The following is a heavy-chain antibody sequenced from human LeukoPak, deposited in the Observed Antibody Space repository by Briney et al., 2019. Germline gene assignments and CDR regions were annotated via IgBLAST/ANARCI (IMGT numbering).Heavy chain of an antibody. CDR1: GGSFSGYY. Sequence: SETLSLTCAVYGGSFSGYYWSWIRQPPGKGLEWIGEINHSGSTNYNPSLKSRVTISVDTSKNQFSLRLSSVTAADTAVYYCASRDGYNSLNYWGQGTLVTVSS. J-gene: IGHJ4*02. CDR3: ASRDGYNSLNY. CDR2: INHSGST. D-gene: IGHD5-12*01. V-gene: IGHV4-34*01.